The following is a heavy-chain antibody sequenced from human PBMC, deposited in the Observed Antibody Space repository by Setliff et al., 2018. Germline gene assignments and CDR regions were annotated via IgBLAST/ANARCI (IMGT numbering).Heavy chain of an antibody. Sequence: ESGPTLVNPTQTLTLTCTFSGFSLSTSGICVSWIRQPPGKALEWLARIDWDDDKYYTPSLKTRLTISKDTSKNQVVLTMTNMDPVDTATYYCAAASNYYDYWGQGTLVTVPQ. CDR1: GFSLSTSGIC. CDR2: IDWDDDK. J-gene: IGHJ4*02. V-gene: IGHV2-70*11. CDR3: AAASNYYDY.